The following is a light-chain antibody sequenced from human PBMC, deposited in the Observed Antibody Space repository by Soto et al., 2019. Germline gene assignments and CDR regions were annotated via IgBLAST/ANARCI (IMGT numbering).Light chain of an antibody. CDR3: QQYGSSPIT. V-gene: IGKV3-20*01. Sequence: EIVLTQSPGTLSSSAGESATLLCRASHFVSSRNLAWYQQKPGQAPRLLIYGASSRAPGIPDRFSGSVSWTDFTLTITPLEPEDLAVYFCQQYGSSPITFGQGTRLEIK. CDR2: GAS. J-gene: IGKJ5*01. CDR1: HFVSSRN.